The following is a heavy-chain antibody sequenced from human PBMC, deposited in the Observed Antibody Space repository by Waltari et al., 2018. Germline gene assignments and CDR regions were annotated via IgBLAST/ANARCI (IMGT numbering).Heavy chain of an antibody. CDR1: GGSISSYY. CDR3: ARESGAFITMIVVVSLQTFDI. CDR2: IYYSGST. D-gene: IGHD3-22*01. J-gene: IGHJ3*02. V-gene: IGHV4-59*01. Sequence: QVQLQESGPGLVKPSETLSLTCTVSGGSISSYYWSWIRQPPGKGLEWIGYIYYSGSTNYNPSLKSRVTISVDTSKNQFSLKLSSVTAADTAVYYCARESGAFITMIVVVSLQTFDIWGQGTMVTVSS.